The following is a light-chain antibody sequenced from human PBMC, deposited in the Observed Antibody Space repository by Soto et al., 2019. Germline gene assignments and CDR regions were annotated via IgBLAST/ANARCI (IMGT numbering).Light chain of an antibody. CDR1: SSISSSY. V-gene: IGKV3-20*01. Sequence: EIVFTQSPSTPSLSPGERATLSCRASSSISSSYLAWYQQNPGQAPRLLVYGASSRATGISDRFSGSGFGTDFTLTISILEPEDFAVYYCQQYGSSRFTFGPGTKVDIK. CDR2: GAS. CDR3: QQYGSSRFT. J-gene: IGKJ3*01.